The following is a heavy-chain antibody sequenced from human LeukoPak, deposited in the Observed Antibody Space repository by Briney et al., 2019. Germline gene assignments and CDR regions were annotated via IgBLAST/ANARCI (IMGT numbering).Heavy chain of an antibody. Sequence: SGPTLVNPTQTLTLTCTFSGFSLSTSGMYVNWIRQPPGKALEWLARIEWDDSKYYSTSLKTRLTISKDTSENQVVLTMTNMDPGATATYYCVRIKGKHLPKFDCRGTGTMVTASS. J-gene: IGHJ5*01. V-gene: IGHV2-70*11. CDR1: GFSLSTSGMY. CDR2: IEWDDSK. CDR3: VRIKGKHLPKFDC.